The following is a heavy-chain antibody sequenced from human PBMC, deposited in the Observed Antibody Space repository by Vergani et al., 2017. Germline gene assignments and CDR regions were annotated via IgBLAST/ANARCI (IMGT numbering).Heavy chain of an antibody. D-gene: IGHD2-15*01. CDR1: GGSFSGYY. J-gene: IGHJ5*02. Sequence: QVQLQQWGAGLLKPSETLSLTCAVYGGSFSGYYWNWIRQTPGRGLEWIGEINHSGHANYNPSLKNRVTISVDTSKNQFSLKLSSVTAADTAVYYCTRHWAVVAANNWFDPWGQGTLVTVSS. CDR3: TRHWAVVAANNWFDP. V-gene: IGHV4-34*02. CDR2: INHSGHA.